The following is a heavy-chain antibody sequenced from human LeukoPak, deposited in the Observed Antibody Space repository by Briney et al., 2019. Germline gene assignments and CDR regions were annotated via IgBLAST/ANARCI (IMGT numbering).Heavy chain of an antibody. Sequence: SETLSLTCAVYGGSFSGYYWSWIRQPPGKGLEWIGEINHSGSTNYNPSLKSRVTISVDTSKNQFSLKLSSVTAADTAVYYCALDYSSGWYCAFDIWGQGTMVTVSS. CDR3: ALDYSSGWYCAFDI. V-gene: IGHV4-34*01. CDR2: INHSGST. J-gene: IGHJ3*02. D-gene: IGHD6-19*01. CDR1: GGSFSGYY.